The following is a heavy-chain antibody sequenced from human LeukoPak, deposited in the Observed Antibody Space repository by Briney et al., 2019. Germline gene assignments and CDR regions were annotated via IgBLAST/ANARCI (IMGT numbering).Heavy chain of an antibody. J-gene: IGHJ6*02. D-gene: IGHD6-19*01. CDR3: AKDRSGWSNYFYYGMDV. CDR2: ISYDGSNK. Sequence: PGRSLRLSCAASGFTFTNYGMYWVRQAPGEGLEWVAVISYDGSNKYYADSVKGRFTISRDNSKNTAYVQMNSLRAEDTAVYYCAKDRSGWSNYFYYGMDVWGQGTTVTVSS. CDR1: GFTFTNYG. V-gene: IGHV3-30*18.